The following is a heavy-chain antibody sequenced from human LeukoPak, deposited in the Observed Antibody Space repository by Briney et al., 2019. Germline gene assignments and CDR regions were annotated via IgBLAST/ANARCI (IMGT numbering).Heavy chain of an antibody. J-gene: IGHJ4*02. D-gene: IGHD3-9*01. CDR1: GFTFSSYW. Sequence: GGSLRLSCAASGFTFSSYWMHWVRQAPGKGLVWVPRINSDGSSTSYADSVKGRFTISRDNAKNTLYLQMNSLRAEDTAVYYCAREAGSQLRYFDWFDSYYFDYWGQGTLVTVSS. V-gene: IGHV3-74*01. CDR3: AREAGSQLRYFDWFDSYYFDY. CDR2: INSDGSST.